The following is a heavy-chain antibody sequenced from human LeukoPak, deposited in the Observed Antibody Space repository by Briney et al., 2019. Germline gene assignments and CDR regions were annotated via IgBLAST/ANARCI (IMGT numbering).Heavy chain of an antibody. V-gene: IGHV1-18*01. CDR2: ISVYNGNT. CDR1: GCTFTSHG. CDR3: VRDIGTSPYLHDY. D-gene: IGHD6-13*01. Sequence: EASVKVSCKASGCTFTSHGISWVRQAPGQGLEWMGWISVYNGNTNYAQKFQGRVTMTTDTSTSTAYMEVRTLRFDDTAVYYCVRDIGTSPYLHDYWGQGTLVTVSS. J-gene: IGHJ4*02.